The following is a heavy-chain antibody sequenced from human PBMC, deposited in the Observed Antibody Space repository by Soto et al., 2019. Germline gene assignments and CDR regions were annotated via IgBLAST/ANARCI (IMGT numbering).Heavy chain of an antibody. CDR1: GGSILSGGYS. Sequence: QLQLRESGSGLVKPSQTLSLTCTVSGGSILSGGYSWSWIRQSPARGLEWIGHIYRSGSTYYNPSLGSRVTLSIDGSKNQFSLTLKAATAADAAMYYCARDSNDYFGMDVWGPGTTVIVSS. D-gene: IGHD1-1*01. J-gene: IGHJ6*02. CDR2: IYRSGST. CDR3: ARDSNDYFGMDV. V-gene: IGHV4-30-2*06.